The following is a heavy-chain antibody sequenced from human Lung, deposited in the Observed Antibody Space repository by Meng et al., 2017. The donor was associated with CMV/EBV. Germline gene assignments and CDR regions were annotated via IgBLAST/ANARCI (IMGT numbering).Heavy chain of an antibody. Sequence: SETLSLXCAVYGGSFSGYYWSWIRQPPGKGLEWIGEINHSGSTNYNPSLKSRVTISVDTSKNQFSLKLSSVTAADTAVYYCARTTYDFWSGIYYYYYYGREVWGQGTXVNVAS. CDR3: ARTTYDFWSGIYYYYYYGREV. V-gene: IGHV4-34*01. CDR2: INHSGST. CDR1: GGSFSGYY. D-gene: IGHD3-3*01. J-gene: IGHJ6*02.